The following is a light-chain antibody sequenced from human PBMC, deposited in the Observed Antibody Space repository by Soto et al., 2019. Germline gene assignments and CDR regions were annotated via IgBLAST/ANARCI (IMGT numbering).Light chain of an antibody. J-gene: IGKJ1*01. CDR2: KAS. V-gene: IGKV1-5*03. CDR3: QQPHDYSTM. Sequence: DIQMTQSPSTLSASIGDRVTITCRTSQSVDSWLAWYQQKPGKAPKLLIYKASSLQTGVQSRFSGSGVGTKFPLTFSRLSAGVFATYYRQQPHDYSTMFGQGTTLEIK. CDR1: QSVDSW.